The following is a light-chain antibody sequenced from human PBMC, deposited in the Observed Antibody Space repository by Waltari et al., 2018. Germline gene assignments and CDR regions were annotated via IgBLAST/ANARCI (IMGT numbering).Light chain of an antibody. CDR3: CSYAGSYTYI. Sequence: QAALAQPRPVSGSPGQSVTISCPGTASYIGSSTSVPWYQQHPGKAPKLMIYEVLKRPSGVSDRFSGSKSGNTASLTISGLQAEDEADYYCCSYAGSYTYIFGVGTRLTVL. V-gene: IGLV2-11*01. CDR2: EVL. CDR1: ASYIGSSTS. J-gene: IGLJ1*01.